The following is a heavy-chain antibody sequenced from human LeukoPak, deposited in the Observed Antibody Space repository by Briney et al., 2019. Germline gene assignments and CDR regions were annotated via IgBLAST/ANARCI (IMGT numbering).Heavy chain of an antibody. CDR2: IGRTSVDK. CDR3: VGGDSREL. CDR1: GFTFNTYT. J-gene: IGHJ4*02. Sequence: GGSLRLSCAGSGFTFNTYTMNWVRQAPGKGLEWISSIGRTSVDKYYAASVRGRFTISRDNSKNSLYVEMSSLRAEDTAVYYCVGGDSRELWGQGTLVTVSS. D-gene: IGHD3-22*01. V-gene: IGHV3-21*01.